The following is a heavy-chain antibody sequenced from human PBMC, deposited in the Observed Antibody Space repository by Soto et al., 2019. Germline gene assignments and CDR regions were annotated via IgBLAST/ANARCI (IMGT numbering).Heavy chain of an antibody. V-gene: IGHV3-30*18. D-gene: IGHD6-19*01. J-gene: IGHJ4*02. Sequence: QVHLVESGGGVVQPGRSLRLSCAAFGFTFSSYGMHWVRQAPGKGLEWVAVISYDGSNEYYADSVKGRLTISRDNTKNMLFLQMNSLRAEDTAVYYCAKDAGAVADTGAFDYWGQGTLVTVSS. CDR1: GFTFSSYG. CDR2: ISYDGSNE. CDR3: AKDAGAVADTGAFDY.